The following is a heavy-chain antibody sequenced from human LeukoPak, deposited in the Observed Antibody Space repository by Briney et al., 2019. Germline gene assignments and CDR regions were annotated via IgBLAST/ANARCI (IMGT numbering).Heavy chain of an antibody. CDR2: ISGSGGST. V-gene: IGHV3-23*01. CDR3: AKELAAARLASYFDY. Sequence: QAGGSLRLSCAASGFTFDDYAMHWVRQAPGKGLEWVSAISGSGGSTYYADSVKGRFTISRDNSKNTLYLQMNSLRAEDTAVYYCAKELAAARLASYFDYWGQGTLVTVSS. CDR1: GFTFDDYA. D-gene: IGHD6-13*01. J-gene: IGHJ4*02.